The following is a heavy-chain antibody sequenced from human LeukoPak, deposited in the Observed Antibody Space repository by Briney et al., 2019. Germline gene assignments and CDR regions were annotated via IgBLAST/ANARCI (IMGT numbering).Heavy chain of an antibody. CDR1: GFTFSNYW. CDR3: AREISSWYRTEGRFDP. V-gene: IGHV3-7*01. CDR2: IKQDGSEE. Sequence: GGSPRLSCAASGFTFSNYWMTWVRQAPGKGLEWVANIKQDGSEEYYLDSVRGRFTISRDNAKNSLYLQMNSLRVEDTAAYYCAREISSWYRTEGRFDPWGQGTLVTVSS. J-gene: IGHJ5*02. D-gene: IGHD6-13*01.